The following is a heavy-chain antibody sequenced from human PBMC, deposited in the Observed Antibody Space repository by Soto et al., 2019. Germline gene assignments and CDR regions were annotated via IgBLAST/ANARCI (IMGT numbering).Heavy chain of an antibody. V-gene: IGHV3-11*01. CDR2: ISSSGSTI. CDR1: GFTFSDYH. CDR3: ARRHDHYDSSGYYYRYWYFDL. J-gene: IGHJ2*01. D-gene: IGHD3-22*01. Sequence: PGGSLRLSCAASGFTFSDYHMSWIRQAPGKGLEWVSYISSSGSTIYYADSVKGRFTISRDNAKNSLYLQMNSLRAEDTAVYYCARRHDHYDSSGYYYRYWYFDLWGRGTLVTVSS.